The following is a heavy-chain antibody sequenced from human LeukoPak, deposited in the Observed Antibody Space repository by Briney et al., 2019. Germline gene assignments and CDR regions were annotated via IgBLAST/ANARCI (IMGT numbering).Heavy chain of an antibody. CDR2: INHSGST. V-gene: IGHV4-34*01. J-gene: IGHJ4*02. CDR1: GGSFSGYY. D-gene: IGHD6-13*01. Sequence: SETLSLTCAVYGGSFSGYYWSWIRQPPGKGLEWIGEINHSGSTNCNPSLKSRVTISVDTSKNQFSLKLSSVTAADTAVYYCARRTGYSTSRLDYWGQGTLVTVSS. CDR3: ARRTGYSTSRLDY.